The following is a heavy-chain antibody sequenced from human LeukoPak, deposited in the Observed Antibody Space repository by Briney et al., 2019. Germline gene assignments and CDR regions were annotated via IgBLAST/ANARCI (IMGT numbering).Heavy chain of an antibody. CDR1: GYTFTSYG. D-gene: IGHD6-6*01. V-gene: IGHV1-69*13. CDR2: IIPIFGTA. Sequence: ASVKVSCKASGYTFTSYGISWVRQAPGQGLEWMGGIIPIFGTANYAQKFQGRVSITADESTSTAYMELSSLRSEDTAVYYCAHEVYSSSSGDYWGQGTLVTVSS. J-gene: IGHJ4*02. CDR3: AHEVYSSSSGDY.